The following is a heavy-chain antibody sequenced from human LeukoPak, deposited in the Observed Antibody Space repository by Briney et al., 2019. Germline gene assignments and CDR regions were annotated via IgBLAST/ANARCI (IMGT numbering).Heavy chain of an antibody. CDR3: ARVVGYYYDSRHAFDI. CDR2: ISSSSSYI. CDR1: GFTFSSYS. D-gene: IGHD3-22*01. Sequence: PGGSLRLSCAASGFTFSSYSMNWVRQAPGKGLEWVSSISSSSSYIYYADSVKGRFTISRDNAKNSLYLQMNSLRAEDTAVYYCARVVGYYYDSRHAFDIWGQGTMVTVSS. J-gene: IGHJ3*02. V-gene: IGHV3-21*01.